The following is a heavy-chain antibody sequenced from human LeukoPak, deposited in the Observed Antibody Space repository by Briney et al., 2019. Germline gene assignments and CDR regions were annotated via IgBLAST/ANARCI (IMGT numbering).Heavy chain of an antibody. V-gene: IGHV4-30-4*01. Sequence: PSQTLPLICTVSGGSICRGDYYWSWIRQPTGKGVEWIGYIDYSGSTYYNPSLKSRVTISRDTSKNQFSLKLSSVTAADTAVYYCARGDSSSSRWFDPWGQGALVTVSS. J-gene: IGHJ5*02. D-gene: IGHD6-13*01. CDR1: GGSICRGDYY. CDR2: IDYSGST. CDR3: ARGDSSSSRWFDP.